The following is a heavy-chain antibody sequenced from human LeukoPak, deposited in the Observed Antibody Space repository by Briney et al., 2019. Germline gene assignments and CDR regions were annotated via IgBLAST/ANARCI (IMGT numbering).Heavy chain of an antibody. D-gene: IGHD2-21*01. Sequence: SETLSLTCAVSGGSFSGYYWSWIRQPPGKGLEWIGEINHSGSTNYNPSLKSRVTISVDTSKNQFSLKLSSVTAADTAVYYCASRVFRILLNSGGYPSWGQGTMVSVSS. J-gene: IGHJ3*01. V-gene: IGHV4-34*01. CDR3: ASRVFRILLNSGGYPS. CDR2: INHSGST. CDR1: GGSFSGYY.